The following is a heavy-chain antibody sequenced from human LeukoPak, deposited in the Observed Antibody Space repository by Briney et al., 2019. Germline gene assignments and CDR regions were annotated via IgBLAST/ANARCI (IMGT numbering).Heavy chain of an antibody. Sequence: SSETLSLTCTVSGGSISSHYWSWIRQPPGKGLEWIGYIYYSGSTNYNPSLKSRVTISVDTSKNQFSLKLSSVTAADTAVYYCASTLGYYDILTGYYFEYFQHWGQGTLVTVSS. CDR3: ASTLGYYDILTGYYFEYFQH. CDR2: IYYSGST. V-gene: IGHV4-59*11. D-gene: IGHD3-9*01. J-gene: IGHJ1*01. CDR1: GGSISSHY.